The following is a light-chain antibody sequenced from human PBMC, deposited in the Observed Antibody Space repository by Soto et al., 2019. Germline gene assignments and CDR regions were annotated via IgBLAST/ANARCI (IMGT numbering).Light chain of an antibody. Sequence: EIVMTQSPATLSVSPGERAALSCRASQSVSNNLAWYQQKPGQAPRLIIYGAYTRATGIPARFSRSGSGTEFTLTISSLQSEDFAVYYCQQYYNWPPLTFGGGTKVEIK. J-gene: IGKJ4*01. CDR3: QQYYNWPPLT. CDR2: GAY. V-gene: IGKV3-15*01. CDR1: QSVSNN.